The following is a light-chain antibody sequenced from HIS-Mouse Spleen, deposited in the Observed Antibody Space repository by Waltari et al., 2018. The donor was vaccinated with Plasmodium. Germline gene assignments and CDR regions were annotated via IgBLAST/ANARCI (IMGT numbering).Light chain of an antibody. V-gene: IGLV2-11*01. CDR2: DVS. J-gene: IGLJ3*02. CDR3: CSYAGSYTWV. CDR1: SSDVGVYHY. Sequence: QSALTPPRSVSGSPGQSVTISCTATSSDVGVYHYVPWYQQHPGKAPKLMIYDVSKRPSGVPDRFSGSKSGNTASLTISGLQAEDEADYYCCSYAGSYTWVFGGGTKLTVL.